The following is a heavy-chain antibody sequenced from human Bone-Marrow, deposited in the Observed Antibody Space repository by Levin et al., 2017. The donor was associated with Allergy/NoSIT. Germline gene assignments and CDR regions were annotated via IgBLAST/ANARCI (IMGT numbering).Heavy chain of an antibody. Sequence: LSLSCAASRFPFRDSYMGWVRPAPGKGLEWLGYINSGSQITYSGDSVKGRFTLSRDNAQRLLFLHMTSLTTADTALSYCARDSQMDFQAGYGIDYWGRGGQFTVSS. CDR1: RFPFRDSY. CDR2: INSGSQIT. V-gene: IGHV3-11*01. J-gene: IGHJ4*01. CDR3: ARDSQMDFQAGYGIDY. D-gene: IGHD5-18*01.